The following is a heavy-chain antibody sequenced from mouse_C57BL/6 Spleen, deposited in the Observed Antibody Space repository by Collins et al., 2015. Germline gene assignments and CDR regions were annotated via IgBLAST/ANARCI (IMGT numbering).Heavy chain of an antibody. Sequence: QVQLQQSGPELVKPGASVKISCKASGYTFTDYYINWVKQRPGQGLEWIGWIFPGSGSTYYNEKFKGKATLTVDKSSSTAYMLLSSLTSEDSAVYFCARCRGAQATPAWFAYWGQGTLVTVSA. V-gene: IGHV1-75*01. CDR3: ARCRGAQATPAWFAY. J-gene: IGHJ3*01. CDR2: IFPGSGST. D-gene: IGHD3-2*02. CDR1: GYTFTDYY.